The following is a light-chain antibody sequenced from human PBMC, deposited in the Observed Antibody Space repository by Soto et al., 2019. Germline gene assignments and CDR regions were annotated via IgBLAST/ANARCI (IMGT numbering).Light chain of an antibody. CDR2: NVS. V-gene: IGLV2-14*01. Sequence: QSVLTQPASVSGSPGQSITISCTGTSSDVGGYNYVSWYQQPPGTAPQLMIYNVSNRPSGVSNRFSGSNAGNTASLTISGLQDEEEDDYYGSSYASSSTPVVFGGGTKLTVL. CDR3: SSYASSSTPVV. CDR1: SSDVGGYNY. J-gene: IGLJ2*01.